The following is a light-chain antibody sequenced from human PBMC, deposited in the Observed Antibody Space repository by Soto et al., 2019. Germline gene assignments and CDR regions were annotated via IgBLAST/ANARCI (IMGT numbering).Light chain of an antibody. V-gene: IGLV1-40*01. CDR2: GNS. Sequence: QSVLTQPPSVSGAPGQTVTISCTGSSSNIGAGYDVHWYQQLPGTAPKLLIYGNSNRPSGVPDRFFGSKSGTSASLAITGLKAEDEADYYCKSYDSSLSGYVFGPGTKVTVL. CDR3: KSYDSSLSGYV. J-gene: IGLJ1*01. CDR1: SSNIGAGYD.